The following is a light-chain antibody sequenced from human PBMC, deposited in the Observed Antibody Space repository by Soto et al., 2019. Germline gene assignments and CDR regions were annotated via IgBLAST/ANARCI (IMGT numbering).Light chain of an antibody. CDR3: QQYDRYSWT. J-gene: IGKJ1*01. Sequence: DIQMNQSPSTLSASVGDRVTITCRASQSISAWLAWYQQKPGKAPKLLIYDASSLESGVPSRFSGSGSGTEFTLTISSLQPDDFATYYCQQYDRYSWTFGQGTKVDI. CDR2: DAS. V-gene: IGKV1-5*01. CDR1: QSISAW.